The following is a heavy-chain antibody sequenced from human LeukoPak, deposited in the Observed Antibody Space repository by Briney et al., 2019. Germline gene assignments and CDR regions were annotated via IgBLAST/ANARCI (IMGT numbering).Heavy chain of an antibody. V-gene: IGHV5-51*01. CDR1: GSIFTNYW. CDR3: ARGRGYCSSSSCYDFDY. D-gene: IGHD2-2*01. J-gene: IGHJ4*02. CDR2: IYPGDSET. Sequence: GESLQISCTGSGSIFTNYWIAWVRQLPGKGLEWMGIIYPGDSETTYSPSFQGQVTISADKSITTTNLQWSSLKASDTAMYYCARGRGYCSSSSCYDFDYWGQGTLVTVPS.